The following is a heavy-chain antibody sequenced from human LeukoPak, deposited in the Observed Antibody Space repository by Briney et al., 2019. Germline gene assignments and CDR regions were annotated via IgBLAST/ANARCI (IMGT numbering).Heavy chain of an antibody. D-gene: IGHD3-3*01. CDR3: AIGRYYDFWSGYVTFDY. CDR1: GYTFTGYY. J-gene: IGHJ4*02. V-gene: IGHV1-2*02. CDR2: VNPNSGGT. Sequence: ASVKVSCKASGYTFTGYYMHWVRQAPGQGLGWMGWVNPNSGGTNYAQRFQGRVTMTRDTSISTAYMELSRLRSDDTAVYYCAIGRYYDFWSGYVTFDYWGQGTLVTVSS.